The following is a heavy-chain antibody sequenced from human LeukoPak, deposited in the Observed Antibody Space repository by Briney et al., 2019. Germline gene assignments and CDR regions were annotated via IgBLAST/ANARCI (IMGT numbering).Heavy chain of an antibody. D-gene: IGHD3-9*01. V-gene: IGHV4-61*01. CDR3: ARYQTNVLTGYYWFDP. CDR1: GGSVSSGSYY. J-gene: IGHJ5*02. CDR2: IYYSGST. Sequence: SETLSLTCTVSGGSVSSGSYYWSWIRQPPGKGLEWIGYIYYSGSTSYNPSLKSRVTISVDTSKNQFSLKLGSVTAADTAVYYCARYQTNVLTGYYWFDPWGQGTLVTVSS.